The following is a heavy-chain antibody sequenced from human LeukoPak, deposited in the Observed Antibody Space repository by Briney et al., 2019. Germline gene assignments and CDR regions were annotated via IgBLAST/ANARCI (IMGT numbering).Heavy chain of an antibody. D-gene: IGHD3-10*01. CDR2: ISASGVNT. V-gene: IGHV3-23*01. CDR3: VTRGGSGSYYRWAFAY. J-gene: IGHJ4*02. Sequence: GGSLRLSCAPSGLTFSSYAMNWVGQAPGKGLEGVSGISASGVNTFYADSVKGRFTISRDNSKNTPFLQMDSLEADDTAVYYCVTRGGSGSYYRWAFAYWGQGTLVTVSS. CDR1: GLTFSSYA.